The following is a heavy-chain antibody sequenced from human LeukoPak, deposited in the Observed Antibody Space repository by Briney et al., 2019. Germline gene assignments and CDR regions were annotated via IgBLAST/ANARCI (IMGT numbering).Heavy chain of an antibody. Sequence: PSQTLSLTCTVSGGSISGGDFYCNWIRQPPGKGLEWIGYIYHSGSTYYNPSLKSRVTISVDRSKNQFSLKLSSVTAADTAVYYCASTPYDYGEWSFDYWGQGTLVTVSS. CDR3: ASTPYDYGEWSFDY. D-gene: IGHD4-17*01. CDR2: IYHSGST. J-gene: IGHJ4*02. V-gene: IGHV4-30-2*01. CDR1: GGSISGGDFY.